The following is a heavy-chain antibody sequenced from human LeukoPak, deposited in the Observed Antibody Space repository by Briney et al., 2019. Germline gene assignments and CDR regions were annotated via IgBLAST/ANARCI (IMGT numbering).Heavy chain of an antibody. Sequence: GGSLRLSCAASGFTFSNAWMSWVRQAPGKGLEWVGRIKSKTDGGTTDYAAPVKGRFTISRDDSKNTLYLQVNSLKTEDTAVYYCTTDRKYYYDSSGYLVVDYWGQGTLVTVSS. CDR2: IKSKTDGGTT. CDR3: TTDRKYYYDSSGYLVVDY. J-gene: IGHJ4*02. D-gene: IGHD3-22*01. CDR1: GFTFSNAW. V-gene: IGHV3-15*01.